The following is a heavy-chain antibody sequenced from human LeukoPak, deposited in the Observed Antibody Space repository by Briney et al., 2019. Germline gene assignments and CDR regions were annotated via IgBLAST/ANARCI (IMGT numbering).Heavy chain of an antibody. J-gene: IGHJ4*02. CDR3: ARDRGSYGNPAIDY. CDR1: GFTFSNAW. D-gene: IGHD1-26*01. CDR2: IKQDGSEK. V-gene: IGHV3-7*01. Sequence: PGGSLRLSCAASGFTFSNAWMSWVRQAPGKGLEWVANIKQDGSEKYYVDSVKGRFTISRDNAKNSLYLQMNSLRAEDTAVYYCARDRGSYGNPAIDYWGQGTLVTVSS.